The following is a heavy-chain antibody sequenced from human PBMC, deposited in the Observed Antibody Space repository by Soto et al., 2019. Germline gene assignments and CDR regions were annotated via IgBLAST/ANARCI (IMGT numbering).Heavy chain of an antibody. D-gene: IGHD3-3*01. CDR2: MNPNSGNT. J-gene: IGHJ5*02. CDR3: ARGTTYYDFWSGYSRNYNWFDP. CDR1: GYTFTSYY. V-gene: IGHV1-8*01. Sequence: ASVKVSCKSSGYTFTSYYINWVRQATGQGLECMGWMNPNSGNTGYAQKFQGRVTMTRNTSISTAYMELSSLRSEDTAVYYCARGTTYYDFWSGYSRNYNWFDPWGQGTLVTVSS.